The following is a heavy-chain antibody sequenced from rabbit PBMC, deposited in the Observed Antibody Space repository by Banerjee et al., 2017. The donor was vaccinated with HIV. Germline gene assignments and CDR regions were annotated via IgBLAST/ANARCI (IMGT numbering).Heavy chain of an antibody. CDR1: GVSFSGSSY. J-gene: IGHJ2*01. Sequence: QSLEESGGDLVKPGASLTLTCIASGVSFSGSSYMCWVRQAPGKGLEWIACIEAGSSGFTYFASWAKGRFTISKTSSTTVTLQMTSLTAADTATYFCARNYVNAFDPWGPGTLVTVS. V-gene: IGHV1S40*01. CDR2: IEAGSSGFT. D-gene: IGHD1-1*01. CDR3: ARNYVNAFDP.